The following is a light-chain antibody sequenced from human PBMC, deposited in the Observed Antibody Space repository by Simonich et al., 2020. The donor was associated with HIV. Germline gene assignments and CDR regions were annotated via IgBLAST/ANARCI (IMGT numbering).Light chain of an antibody. V-gene: IGKV1-39*01. CDR1: QSISNY. CDR3: QQSYSTPIA. J-gene: IGKJ5*01. Sequence: DIQMTQSPSSLSASVGDRVTITCRASQSISNYLNWYQQKKGKAPKLLIYAASSLQSGVPSKFMGRGSGTDFTLTISSLQPEDFGTYYCQQSYSTPIAFGQGTRLEIK. CDR2: AAS.